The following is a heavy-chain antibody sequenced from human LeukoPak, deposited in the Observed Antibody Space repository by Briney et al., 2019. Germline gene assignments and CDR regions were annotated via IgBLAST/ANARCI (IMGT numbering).Heavy chain of an antibody. CDR2: IYYSGST. CDR1: GGSISSSSYY. J-gene: IGHJ5*02. CDR3: ASSDP. V-gene: IGHV4-39*01. Sequence: SETLSLTCTVSGGSISSSSYYWGWIRQPPGKGLEWIGSIYYSGSTYYNPSLKSRVTISVDSSKNQFSLKPSSVTAADTAVYYCASSDPWGQGTLVTVSS.